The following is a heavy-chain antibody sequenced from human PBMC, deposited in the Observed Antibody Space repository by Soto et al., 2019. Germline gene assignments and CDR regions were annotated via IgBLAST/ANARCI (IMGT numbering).Heavy chain of an antibody. D-gene: IGHD2-15*01. CDR3: ARGRDGIVVVVAATPTSQQNRYYYGMDV. CDR1: GGTFSSYA. Sequence: GASVKVSCKASGGTFSSYAISWVRQAPGQGLEWMGGIIPIFGTANYAQKFQGRVTITADESTSTAYMELSSLRSEDTAVYYCARGRDGIVVVVAATPTSQQNRYYYGMDVWGQGTTVTVSS. J-gene: IGHJ6*02. V-gene: IGHV1-69*13. CDR2: IIPIFGTA.